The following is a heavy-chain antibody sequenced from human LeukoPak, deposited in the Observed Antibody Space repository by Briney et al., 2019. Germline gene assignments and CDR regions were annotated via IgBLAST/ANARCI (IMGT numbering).Heavy chain of an antibody. J-gene: IGHJ4*02. CDR2: IYPGDSDT. Sequence: GESLKISCKGSGYSFTSYWIGWVRQMPGKGLEWMGIIYPGDSDTRYSPSIQGQVTISADKSISTAYLQWSSLKASDTAMYYCARASYDFWSGYYTPFDYWGQGTLVTVSS. D-gene: IGHD3-3*01. CDR1: GYSFTSYW. CDR3: ARASYDFWSGYYTPFDY. V-gene: IGHV5-51*01.